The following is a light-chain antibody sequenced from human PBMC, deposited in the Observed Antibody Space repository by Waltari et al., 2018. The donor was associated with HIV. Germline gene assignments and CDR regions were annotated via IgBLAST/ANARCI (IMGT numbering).Light chain of an antibody. J-gene: IGKJ1*01. CDR2: KAS. V-gene: IGKV1-5*03. CDR3: QHYNPYST. CDR1: QSVSSS. Sequence: DIQLHQAPSTLSASVGDRVSITCRASQSVSSSLAWYQLKPGRAPKLLIYKASTLKSGVPSRFSGRGSGTDFTLTITGLQSDDFATYYCQHYNPYSTFGQGTKVEIK.